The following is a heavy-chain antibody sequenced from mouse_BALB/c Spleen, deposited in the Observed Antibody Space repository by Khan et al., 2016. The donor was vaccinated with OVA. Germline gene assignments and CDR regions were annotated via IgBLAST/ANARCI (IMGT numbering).Heavy chain of an antibody. CDR2: INPSNGYT. V-gene: IGHV1-4*01. D-gene: IGHD2-14*01. Sequence: QVQLKESGAELARPGASVKMSCKASGYTFTSYTIHWIKLRPGQGLEWIGFINPSNGYTNYTQKFKDKATLTADKSSTTVYMQLSSLTSDDSAVDNCVRDGAYHRNDGWFAYWGQGTLVTVSA. J-gene: IGHJ3*01. CDR1: GYTFTSYT. CDR3: VRDGAYHRNDGWFAY.